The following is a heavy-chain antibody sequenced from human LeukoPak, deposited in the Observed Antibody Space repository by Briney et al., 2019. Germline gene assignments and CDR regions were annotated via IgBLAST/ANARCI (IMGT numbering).Heavy chain of an antibody. Sequence: PGGSLRLSCAASGFTFSNYRMSWVRQAPGKGLEWVANIKHDGSEAHYVDSVKGRFTISRDNAKNSLSLQMNSLNVDDTGVYFCTRDALFGSGRTHLDFWSQGTLVSVSS. CDR3: TRDALFGSGRTHLDF. J-gene: IGHJ4*02. D-gene: IGHD3-10*01. CDR1: GFTFSNYR. CDR2: IKHDGSEA. V-gene: IGHV3-7*04.